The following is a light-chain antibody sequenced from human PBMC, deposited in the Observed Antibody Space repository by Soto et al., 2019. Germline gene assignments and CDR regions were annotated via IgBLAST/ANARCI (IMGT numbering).Light chain of an antibody. Sequence: EIVLTQSPSTLSLSPGERATLSCRASQSVSSYLTWYQQKPGQAPSLLIYDASNRATGISATFSGSGSGTDFSLSISRLEPEVFSVYYCQQRTSWPPPFGPRTKLEIK. CDR3: QQRTSWPPP. CDR1: QSVSSY. V-gene: IGKV3-11*01. CDR2: DAS. J-gene: IGKJ2*01.